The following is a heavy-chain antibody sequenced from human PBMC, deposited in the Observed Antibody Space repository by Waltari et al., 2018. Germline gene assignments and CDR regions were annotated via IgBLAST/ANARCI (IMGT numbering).Heavy chain of an antibody. Sequence: QLQLQESGPGLVKPSETLSITCTVSGGSTSRSSYYWGGSRQHPGKGLGWIGGIYYCGSTYYNPSXKSRVTISVDTSKNQFSLKLSSVTAADTAVYYCASRWMTTTPFDYWGQGTLVTVSS. CDR1: GGSTSRSSYY. CDR3: ASRWMTTTPFDY. CDR2: IYYCGST. D-gene: IGHD4-17*01. V-gene: IGHV4-39*01. J-gene: IGHJ4*02.